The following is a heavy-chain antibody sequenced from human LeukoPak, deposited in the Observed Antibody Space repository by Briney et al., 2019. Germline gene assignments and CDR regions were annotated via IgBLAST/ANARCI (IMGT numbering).Heavy chain of an antibody. CDR2: IYYSGST. CDR3: AGYDFWSGYSFDY. V-gene: IGHV4-39*07. J-gene: IGHJ4*02. Sequence: SETLSLTCTVSGGSISSSSYYWGWIRQPPGKGLEWIGSIYYSGSTYYNPSLKSRVTISVDTSKNQFSLKLSSVTAADTAVYYCAGYDFWSGYSFDYWGQGTLVTVSS. CDR1: GGSISSSSYY. D-gene: IGHD3-3*01.